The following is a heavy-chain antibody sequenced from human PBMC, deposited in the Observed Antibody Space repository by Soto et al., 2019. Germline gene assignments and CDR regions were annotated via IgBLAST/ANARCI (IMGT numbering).Heavy chain of an antibody. J-gene: IGHJ5*02. CDR1: GYTLTELS. Sequence: QVQLVQSGAEVKKPGASVKVSCKVSGYTLTELSLYWVRQAPGKGLVWLGGFDGEDGETSYAQKVQGRVTMTEDTSTDTAYMELSSLRSEDTAVYYCATVSMAGTRVNWFDPWRQGTLVTVSS. V-gene: IGHV1-24*01. D-gene: IGHD1-7*01. CDR2: FDGEDGET. CDR3: ATVSMAGTRVNWFDP.